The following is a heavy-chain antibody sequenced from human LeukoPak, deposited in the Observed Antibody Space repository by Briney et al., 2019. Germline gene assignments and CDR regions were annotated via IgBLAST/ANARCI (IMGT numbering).Heavy chain of an antibody. D-gene: IGHD3-22*01. CDR1: GFTFSSYE. CDR2: ISSSGSTI. CDR3: ARGMRLDSSGYYYFWYGFDY. J-gene: IGHJ4*02. V-gene: IGHV3-48*03. Sequence: PGGSLRLSCAASGFTFSSYEMNWVRQAPGKGLEWVSYISSSGSTIYYADSVKGRFTISRDNAKNSLYLQMNSLRAEDTAVYYCARGMRLDSSGYYYFWYGFDYWGQGTLVTVSS.